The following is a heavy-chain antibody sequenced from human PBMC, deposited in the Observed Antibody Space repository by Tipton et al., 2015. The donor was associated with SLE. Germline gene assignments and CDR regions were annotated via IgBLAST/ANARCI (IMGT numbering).Heavy chain of an antibody. CDR2: IYTSGST. J-gene: IGHJ6*02. D-gene: IGHD3-3*01. Sequence: TLSLTCTVSGGSISSHYWSWIRQPPGKGLEWIGYIYTSGSTNYNPSLKSRVTISVDTSKNQFSLKLSSVTAADTAVYYCARGGGVVIIEDYYYGMDVWGQGTTVTVSS. V-gene: IGHV4-4*09. CDR3: ARGGGVVIIEDYYYGMDV. CDR1: GGSISSHY.